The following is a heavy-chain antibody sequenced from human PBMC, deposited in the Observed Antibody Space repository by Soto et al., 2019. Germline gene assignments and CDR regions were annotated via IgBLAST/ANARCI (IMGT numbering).Heavy chain of an antibody. Sequence: SVKVSCKASVGTFSRYSITWVRQAPGHGLEWIGRIIPIFGIPTYAQKFQGRVTFTADESTSTAYMELSSLRSDDTAVYYCAREDRNRETGLVPAAIDGMDVWG. CDR3: AREDRNRETGLVPAAIDGMDV. V-gene: IGHV1-69*13. CDR1: VGTFSRYS. J-gene: IGHJ6*02. CDR2: IIPIFGIP. D-gene: IGHD2-2*01.